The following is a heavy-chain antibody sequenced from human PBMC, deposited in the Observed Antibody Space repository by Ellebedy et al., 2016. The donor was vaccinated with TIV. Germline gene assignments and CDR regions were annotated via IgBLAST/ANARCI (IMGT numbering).Heavy chain of an antibody. V-gene: IGHV4-59*05. J-gene: IGHJ4*02. CDR1: GGSIRTSS. CDR2: LYHTGST. Sequence: MPSETLSLTCTVSGGSIRTSSWSWIRQPPGKGLEWIGSLYHTGSTYYNPSLKSRVTISVDTSKNQFSLKLSSVTAADTAVYYCARSTMIVVVPFDYWGQGTLVTVSS. CDR3: ARSTMIVVVPFDY. D-gene: IGHD3-22*01.